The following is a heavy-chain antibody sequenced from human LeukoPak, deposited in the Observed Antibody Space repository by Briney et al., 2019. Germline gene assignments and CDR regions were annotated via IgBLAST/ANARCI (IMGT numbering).Heavy chain of an antibody. J-gene: IGHJ4*02. D-gene: IGHD2-21*01. Sequence: PGGSLRLSCAASGFTFSSYEMNWVRQAPGKGLEWVSAISGSGGSTYYADSLKGRLTISRDNSKNMVYLQMNSLRAEDTAVYYCAKDNMGWLPLWYFDYWGQGTLVTVSS. CDR3: AKDNMGWLPLWYFDY. V-gene: IGHV3-23*01. CDR2: ISGSGGST. CDR1: GFTFSSYE.